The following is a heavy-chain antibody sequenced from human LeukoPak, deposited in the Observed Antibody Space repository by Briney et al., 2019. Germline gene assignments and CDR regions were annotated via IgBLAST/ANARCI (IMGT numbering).Heavy chain of an antibody. J-gene: IGHJ4*02. CDR2: VFYSGST. CDR1: GGSISSSSYY. Sequence: PSETLSLTCTVSGGSISSSSYYWGWIRQPPGKGLEWIGSVFYSGSTFYNPSLKSRVTISVDTSKNQFSLKLSSVTAADTAVYYCARHPGTRIAAAGVFDYWGQGTLVTVSS. CDR3: ARHPGTRIAAAGVFDY. D-gene: IGHD6-13*01. V-gene: IGHV4-39*01.